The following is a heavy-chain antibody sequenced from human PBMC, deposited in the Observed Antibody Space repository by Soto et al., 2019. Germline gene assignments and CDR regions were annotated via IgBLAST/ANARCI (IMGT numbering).Heavy chain of an antibody. J-gene: IGHJ6*02. CDR1: GDSISRGGFF. V-gene: IGHV4-31*03. D-gene: IGHD3-10*01. Sequence: SETLSLTCSVSGDSISRGGFFWSWIRQLPGEGLEWIGYIYYRGRTCSIPALMGRVNLVVDTPKYHFSQTLVSVTAPDTAVYYCALGARLRGPGYYYALDVWGPGTTLTVFS. CDR3: ALGARLRGPGYYYALDV. CDR2: IYYRGRT.